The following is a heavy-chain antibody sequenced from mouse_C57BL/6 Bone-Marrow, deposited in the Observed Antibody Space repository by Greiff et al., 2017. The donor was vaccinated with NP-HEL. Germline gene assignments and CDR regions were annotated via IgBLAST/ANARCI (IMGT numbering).Heavy chain of an antibody. CDR1: GYTFTRYC. Sequence: QVQLQQPGAELVKPGASVKMSCKASGYTFTRYCLTWVQQRPGQGLEWLGDIYPGSGSPNYNEKFKSKATLTVDTSSSTAYMQLSSLTSEDSAVYYCAREDYDYDGGFAYWGQGTLVTVSA. D-gene: IGHD2-4*01. CDR3: AREDYDYDGGFAY. J-gene: IGHJ3*01. CDR2: IYPGSGSP. V-gene: IGHV1-55*01.